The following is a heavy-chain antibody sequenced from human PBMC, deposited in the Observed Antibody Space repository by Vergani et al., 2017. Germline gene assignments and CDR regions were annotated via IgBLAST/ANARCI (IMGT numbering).Heavy chain of an antibody. D-gene: IGHD3-10*01. J-gene: IGHJ3*02. CDR2: IYYSGST. V-gene: IGHV4-59*08. Sequence: QVQLQESGPGLVKPSETLSLTCTVSGGSISSYYWSWIRQPPGKGLEWIGYIYYSGSTNYNPSLKSRGTISVDTSKNQFSLKLSSVTAADPAVYYCARRDAGGGGAFDIWGQGTMVTVSS. CDR1: GGSISSYY. CDR3: ARRDAGGGGAFDI.